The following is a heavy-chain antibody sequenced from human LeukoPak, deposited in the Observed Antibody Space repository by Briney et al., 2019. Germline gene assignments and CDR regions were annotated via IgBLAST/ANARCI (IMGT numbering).Heavy chain of an antibody. CDR3: AKDEGYSGSYYDFDY. J-gene: IGHJ4*02. CDR2: ISGSGGNT. D-gene: IGHD1-26*01. CDR1: GFTFSSYA. V-gene: IGHV3-23*01. Sequence: PGGSLRPSCAASGFTFSSYAMSWVRQAPGKGLEWVSAISGSGGNTYYADSVKGRFTISRDNSKNTLYLQMNSLRAEDTAVYYCAKDEGYSGSYYDFDYWGQGTLVTVSS.